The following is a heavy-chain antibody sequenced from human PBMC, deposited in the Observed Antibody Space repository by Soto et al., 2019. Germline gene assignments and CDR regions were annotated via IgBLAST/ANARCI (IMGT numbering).Heavy chain of an antibody. D-gene: IGHD3-16*01. CDR3: AKDVLGETMAWFDP. Sequence: PGGSLRLSCAASGFTFSNYVISWVRQAPGRGLEWVSSINSNGRSADYADSVKGRFTISRDNSRSTLHLQMNSLRAEDTTIYYCAKDVLGETMAWFDPWGRGTLVTVSS. J-gene: IGHJ5*02. CDR2: INSNGRSA. CDR1: GFTFSNYV. V-gene: IGHV3-23*01.